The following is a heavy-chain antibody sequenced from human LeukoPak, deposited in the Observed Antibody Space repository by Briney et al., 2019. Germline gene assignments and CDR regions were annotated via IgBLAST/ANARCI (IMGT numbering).Heavy chain of an antibody. CDR3: AREVTGTSGSFDY. Sequence: SETLSLTCTVSGGSVISYYWTWMRQPPGKELECLGYIYYTGTTNYNPSLKSRLTISVDTSKDHFSLKLSSVTAADTAVYYCAREVTGTSGSFDYWGQGALVTVSS. D-gene: IGHD6-19*01. J-gene: IGHJ4*02. CDR2: IYYTGTT. CDR1: GGSVISYY. V-gene: IGHV4-59*02.